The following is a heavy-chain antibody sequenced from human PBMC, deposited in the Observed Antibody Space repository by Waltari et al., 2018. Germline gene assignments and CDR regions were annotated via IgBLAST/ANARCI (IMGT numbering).Heavy chain of an antibody. J-gene: IGHJ6*03. CDR2: MNPKRGNT. V-gene: IGHV1-8*01. CDR3: SRGIASAGRPAGHYYYYMDV. D-gene: IGHD6-13*01. Sequence: QVQLVQSGAEVKKPLASVKVSCKASGYTFTRYDINWVRQATGQGIEWMGWMNPKRGNTGYSKKFQGRITMTWNTSRSTAHRELSGLTSEDTAVYYCSRGIASAGRPAGHYYYYMDVWGKGTTVTVSS. CDR1: GYTFTRYD.